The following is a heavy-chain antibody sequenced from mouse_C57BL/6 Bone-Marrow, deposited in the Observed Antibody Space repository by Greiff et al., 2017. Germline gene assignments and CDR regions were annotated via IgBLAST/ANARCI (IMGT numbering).Heavy chain of an antibody. J-gene: IGHJ4*01. CDR2: ISPRSGNT. D-gene: IGHD2-5*01. CDR1: GYTFTSYG. CDR3: ARWDYSNYLYAMDY. V-gene: IGHV1-81*01. Sequence: VQLQQSGAELARPGASVKLSCKASGYTFTSYGISWVKQRTGQGLEWIGEISPRSGNTYYNEKFKGKATMTADKSSSTAYMELRSLTSEDSAVYFCARWDYSNYLYAMDYWGQGTSVTVSS.